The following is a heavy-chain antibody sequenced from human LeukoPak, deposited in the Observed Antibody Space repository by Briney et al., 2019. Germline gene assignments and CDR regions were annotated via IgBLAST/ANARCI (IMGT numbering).Heavy chain of an antibody. CDR2: FHYSGST. Sequence: SETLSLTCTVSGGYISGYYWSWIRQPAGKGLEWIGSFHYSGSTYYNPSLESRTTISVDTSKNHFSLKLRFVTATDTAVYYCARLDYCSSTSCYFGYWGQGILVTVSS. D-gene: IGHD2-2*01. CDR3: ARLDYCSSTSCYFGY. J-gene: IGHJ4*02. V-gene: IGHV4-59*05. CDR1: GGYISGYY.